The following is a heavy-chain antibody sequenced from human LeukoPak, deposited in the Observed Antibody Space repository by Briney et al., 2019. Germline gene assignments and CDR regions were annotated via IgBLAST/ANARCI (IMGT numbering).Heavy chain of an antibody. Sequence: GGSLRLSCAASGFTFDDYAMHWVRQAPGKGLEWVSGISWNSGSIGYADSVKGRFTISRDNAKNSLYLQMNSLRAEDTALYYCAKDSVGVPQGAFDIWGQGTTVTISS. CDR3: AKDSVGVPQGAFDI. CDR1: GFTFDDYA. CDR2: ISWNSGSI. J-gene: IGHJ3*02. D-gene: IGHD3-3*01. V-gene: IGHV3-9*01.